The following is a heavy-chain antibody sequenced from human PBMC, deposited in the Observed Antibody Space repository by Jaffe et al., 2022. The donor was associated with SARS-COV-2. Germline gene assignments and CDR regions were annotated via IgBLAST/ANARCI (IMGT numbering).Heavy chain of an antibody. V-gene: IGHV4-39*01. CDR1: SGSISTGSYF. J-gene: IGHJ5*02. D-gene: IGHD6-19*01. CDR2: SDYSGTT. Sequence: QLQLQESGPGLVKPSETLSLTCIVSSGSISTGSYFWGWLRQPPGKGLEWIGSSDYSGTTYYNPSLKSRVTITVDTPKNQFSLILTSVTAADTAVYHCARHSHSSGGHELDPWGQGTLVTVSS. CDR3: ARHSHSSGGHELDP.